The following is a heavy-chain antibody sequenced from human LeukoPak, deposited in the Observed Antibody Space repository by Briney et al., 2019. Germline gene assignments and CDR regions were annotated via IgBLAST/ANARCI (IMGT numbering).Heavy chain of an antibody. J-gene: IGHJ4*02. V-gene: IGHV4-31*03. D-gene: IGHD1-7*01. CDR1: GGSISSGAYY. CDR2: IYYSGST. CDR3: ARVELWPTAHFDY. Sequence: SETLSLTCTVSGGSISSGAYYWSWIRQHPGKGLEWIGYIYYSGSTYYNPSLKSRVTISVDMSKNQFSLNLSSVIDADTAVYYCARVELWPTAHFDYWGQGTLVTVSS.